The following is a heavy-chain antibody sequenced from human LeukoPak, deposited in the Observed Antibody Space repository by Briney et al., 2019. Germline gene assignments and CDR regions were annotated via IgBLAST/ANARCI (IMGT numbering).Heavy chain of an antibody. CDR2: ISSSGSTI. D-gene: IGHD3-22*01. V-gene: IGHV3-11*04. CDR1: GFTFSDYY. J-gene: IGHJ5*02. Sequence: GGSLRLSCAASGFTFSDYYMSWLRQAPGKGLEWVSYISSSGSTIYYADSVKGRFTISRDNAKNSLYLQMNSLRAEDTAVYYCAREVYDSSGHAWFDPWGQGTLVTVSP. CDR3: AREVYDSSGHAWFDP.